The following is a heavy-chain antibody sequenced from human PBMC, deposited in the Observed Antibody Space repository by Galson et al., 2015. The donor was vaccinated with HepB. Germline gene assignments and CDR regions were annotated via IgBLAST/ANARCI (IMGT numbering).Heavy chain of an antibody. CDR1: GFTFGDYA. CDR2: ISWNSGSI. D-gene: IGHD4-17*01. Sequence: SLRLSCAASGFTFGDYAMHWVRQAPGKGLEWVSGISWNSGSIDYADSVKGRFTISRDNAKNSLYLQMNSLRAEDTALYYCAKAPMSTVNYWYFDLWGRGTLVTVSS. J-gene: IGHJ2*01. V-gene: IGHV3-9*01. CDR3: AKAPMSTVNYWYFDL.